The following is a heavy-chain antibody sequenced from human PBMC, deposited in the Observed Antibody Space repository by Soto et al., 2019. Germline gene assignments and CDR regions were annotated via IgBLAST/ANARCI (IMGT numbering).Heavy chain of an antibody. CDR3: ACDSYYDFRSGSYGMDF. CDR1: RGTSTSYA. D-gene: IGHD3-3*01. J-gene: IGHJ6*02. V-gene: IGHV1-69*13. Sequence: SSALVPCMNPRGTSTSYAISRVRQADRQGLEWMGGIIPIFGTANYAQKFQGRVAITADESTSTAYMELRSVSAADTAVYYCACDSYYDFRSGSYGMDFWGQGTTVTV. CDR2: IIPIFGTA.